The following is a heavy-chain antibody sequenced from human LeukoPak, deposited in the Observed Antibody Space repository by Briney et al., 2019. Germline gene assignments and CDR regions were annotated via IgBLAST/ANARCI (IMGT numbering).Heavy chain of an antibody. CDR2: INHSGST. J-gene: IGHJ2*01. D-gene: IGHD6-19*01. Sequence: SETLSLTCTVSGDSISRSPYYWGWIRQPPGKGLEWIGEINHSGSTNYNPSLKSRVTISVDTSKNQFSLKLSSVTAADTAVYYCARQTAVAAIYWYFDLWGRGTLVTVSS. V-gene: IGHV4-39*01. CDR3: ARQTAVAAIYWYFDL. CDR1: GDSISRSPYY.